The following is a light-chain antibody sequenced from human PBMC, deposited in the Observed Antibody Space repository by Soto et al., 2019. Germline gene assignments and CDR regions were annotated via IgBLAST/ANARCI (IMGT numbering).Light chain of an antibody. V-gene: IGKV3-20*01. CDR3: QQYGSSLGT. CDR1: QSVSGSY. J-gene: IGKJ1*01. CDR2: GAS. Sequence: EILFTPSPCNPFFSSREKAALSCRASQSVSGSYLAWYQQKPGQAPRLLIYGASSRATGIPDRFSGSGSGTDFTLTISSLEPEDFAVYFCQQYGSSLGTFGQGPRWIS.